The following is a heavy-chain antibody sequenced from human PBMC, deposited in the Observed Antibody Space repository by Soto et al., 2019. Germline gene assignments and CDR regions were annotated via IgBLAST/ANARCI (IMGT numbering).Heavy chain of an antibody. Sequence: ASVKVSCKASGDTFTSYAMHWVRQAPGQRLEWMGWINAGNGNTKYSQKFQGRVTITRDTSASTAYMELSSLRSEDTAVYYCAKVKDIVVVPAAISWFDPWGQGTLVTVSS. CDR3: AKVKDIVVVPAAISWFDP. D-gene: IGHD2-2*01. CDR1: GDTFTSYA. V-gene: IGHV1-3*01. J-gene: IGHJ5*02. CDR2: INAGNGNT.